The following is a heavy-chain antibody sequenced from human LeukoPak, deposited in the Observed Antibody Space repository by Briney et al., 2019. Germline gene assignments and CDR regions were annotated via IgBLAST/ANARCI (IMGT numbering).Heavy chain of an antibody. CDR1: GFSFSDHW. D-gene: IGHD3-3*01. J-gene: IGHJ4*02. V-gene: IGHV3-23*01. Sequence: GGSLRLSCVASGFSFSDHWMNWFRQAPGKGLEWVSGISGSGVSTYYTDSVKGRFTISRDSSKNTLNLQMNSLRVEDTAVYYCARSDQDFWSGYPPGYWGQGTLVTVSS. CDR2: ISGSGVST. CDR3: ARSDQDFWSGYPPGY.